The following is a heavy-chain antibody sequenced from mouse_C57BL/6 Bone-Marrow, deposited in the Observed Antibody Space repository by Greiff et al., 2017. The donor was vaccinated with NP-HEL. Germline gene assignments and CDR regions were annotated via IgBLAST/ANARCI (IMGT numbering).Heavy chain of an antibody. CDR3: AMVTKGY. CDR2: IRLKSDNYAT. Sequence: EVKVEESGGGLVQPGGSMKLSCVASGFTFSNYWMNWVRQSPEKGLEWVAQIRLKSDNYATHYAESVKGRFTISRDDSKSSVYLQMNNLRAEDTGIYYCAMVTKGYWGQGTTLTVSS. J-gene: IGHJ2*01. CDR1: GFTFSNYW. V-gene: IGHV6-3*01. D-gene: IGHD2-2*01.